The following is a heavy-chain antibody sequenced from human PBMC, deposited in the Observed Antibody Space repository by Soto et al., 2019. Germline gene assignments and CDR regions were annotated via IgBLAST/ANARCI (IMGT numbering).Heavy chain of an antibody. CDR1: GYTFTDYA. CDR2: INTGIGDT. CDR3: ATQAYDY. V-gene: IGHV1-3*04. Sequence: QVYLVQSGAEVKKPGASVTISCKTSGYTFTDYAMHWVRHAPGQGLEWVGWINTGIGDTRYSPKLQGRVTITTDASASTAYLGLSRLRFEDTALYYCATQAYDYWGQGTQVAVAS. J-gene: IGHJ4*02.